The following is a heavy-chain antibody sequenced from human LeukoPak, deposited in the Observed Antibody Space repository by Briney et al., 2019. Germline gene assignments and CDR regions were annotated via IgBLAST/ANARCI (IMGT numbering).Heavy chain of an antibody. CDR2: ISRSSYI. D-gene: IGHD3-16*01. CDR3: ARDMYYDYVWGD. V-gene: IGHV3-21*01. J-gene: IGHJ4*02. Sequence: PGGSLRLSCAASGFTFSSNRMNWVRQAPGKGREWVSSISRSSYINYADSVKGRFTISRDNAKNSLYLQMNSLRPEDTAVYYCARDMYYDYVWGDWGQGTLVTVSS. CDR1: GFTFSSNR.